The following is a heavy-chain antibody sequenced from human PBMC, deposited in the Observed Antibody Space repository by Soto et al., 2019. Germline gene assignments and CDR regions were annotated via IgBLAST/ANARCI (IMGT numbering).Heavy chain of an antibody. D-gene: IGHD2-2*01. J-gene: IGHJ5*02. Sequence: PSETLSLTCTVSGGSISSGGYYWSWIRQHPGKGLEWIGYIYYSGSTYYNPSLKSRVTISVDTSKNQFSLKLSSVTAADTAVYYCARGFPPGLVVVPAQNWFDPWGQGTLVTVSS. CDR1: GGSISSGGYY. CDR3: ARGFPPGLVVVPAQNWFDP. CDR2: IYYSGST. V-gene: IGHV4-31*03.